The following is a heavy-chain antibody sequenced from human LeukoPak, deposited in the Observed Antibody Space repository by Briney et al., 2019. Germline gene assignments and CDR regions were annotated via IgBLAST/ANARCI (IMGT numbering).Heavy chain of an antibody. D-gene: IGHD3-9*01. J-gene: IGHJ5*02. CDR3: AKGSARYFEA. Sequence: GGSLRLSCAASGFTFKNYAMSWVRQAPGKGLEWVSAVGGSGGGTYYADSVKGRSTISRDNSKNTLYLQMNSLRAEDTAVYYCAKGSARYFEAWGQGTLVTVSS. CDR2: VGGSGGGT. CDR1: GFTFKNYA. V-gene: IGHV3-23*01.